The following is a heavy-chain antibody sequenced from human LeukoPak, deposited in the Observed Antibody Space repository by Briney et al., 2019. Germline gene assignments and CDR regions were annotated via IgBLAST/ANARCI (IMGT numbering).Heavy chain of an antibody. CDR2: IFYSGST. Sequence: PGGSLGLSCAASGFIFSRYWMSWVRQPPGKGLEWIGSIFYSGSTYYNPSLKSRVTISVDTSKNQFSLKLTSVTAADTAVYYCARGAAAGTEYWGQGTLVTVSS. D-gene: IGHD6-13*01. V-gene: IGHV4-39*07. J-gene: IGHJ4*02. CDR3: ARGAAAGTEY. CDR1: GFIFSRYW.